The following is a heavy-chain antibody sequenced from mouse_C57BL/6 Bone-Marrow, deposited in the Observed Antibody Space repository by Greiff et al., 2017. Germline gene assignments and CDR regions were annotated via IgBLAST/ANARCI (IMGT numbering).Heavy chain of an antibody. J-gene: IGHJ1*03. V-gene: IGHV1-50*01. CDR2: IDPSDSYT. Sequence: QVQLLQPGAELVKPGASVKLSCKASGYTFTSYWMPWVKQRPGQGLEWIGEIDPSDSYTNYNQTFKGKATLTVDTSSRTAYMQLSSLTSEDTAVYNCAREGTRWYFDVWGTGTTGTVAS. CDR3: AREGTRWYFDV. CDR1: GYTFTSYW.